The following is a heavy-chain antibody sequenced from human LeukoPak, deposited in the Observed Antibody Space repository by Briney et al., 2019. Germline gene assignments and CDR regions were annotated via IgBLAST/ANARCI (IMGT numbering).Heavy chain of an antibody. V-gene: IGHV4-4*09. CDR3: ARHGSVRSPLGP. CDR1: GGSISSYY. Sequence: SETQSLTCTVSGGSISSYYWSWIRQPPGKGLEWIGYIYATGSTNYNPSLKSRVTISVDTSKNQFSLNLRSVTAADTAVYYCARHGSVRSPLGPWGQGTLVTVSS. D-gene: IGHD3-10*01. J-gene: IGHJ5*02. CDR2: IYATGST.